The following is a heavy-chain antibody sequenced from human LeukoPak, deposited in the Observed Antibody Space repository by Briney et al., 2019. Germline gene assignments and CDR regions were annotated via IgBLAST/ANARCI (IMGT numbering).Heavy chain of an antibody. J-gene: IGHJ4*02. CDR2: IYYSGSN. V-gene: IGHV4-59*01. CDR3: GRSLSSAWYYFAN. CDR1: GCSISSYY. D-gene: IGHD6-19*01. Sequence: SESLSLTCTVSGCSISSYYWSWIRQPPGKGLEWIGYIYYSGSNNYNPSLNSRVPISVDTSKYQFSLRLSSVTAADTAVYFCGRSLSSAWYYFANWGQGTLVTVSS.